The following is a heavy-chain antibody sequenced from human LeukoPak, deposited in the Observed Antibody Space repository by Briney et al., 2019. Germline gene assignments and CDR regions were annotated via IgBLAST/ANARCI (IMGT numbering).Heavy chain of an antibody. CDR2: FDPEDGET. J-gene: IGHJ4*02. CDR1: GYTLTELS. Sequence: GASVKVSCKVSGYTLTELSMHWGRQAPGKGREWMGGFDPEDGETIYAQKFQGRVTMTEDTSTDTAYMELSSLRSEDTAVYYCATTSGWLQYYFDYWGQGTLVTVSS. CDR3: ATTSGWLQYYFDY. D-gene: IGHD5-24*01. V-gene: IGHV1-24*01.